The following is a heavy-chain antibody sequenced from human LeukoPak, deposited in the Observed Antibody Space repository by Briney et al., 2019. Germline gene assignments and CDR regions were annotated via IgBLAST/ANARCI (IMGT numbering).Heavy chain of an antibody. CDR3: AKRYHGSGTFDY. Sequence: GGSLRLSCGVSGITLSNYGMSWVRQAPGKGLEWVAGISDSGGRTNYADSVKGRFTISRDNSKNTLYLQMNSLRAEDTAVYYCAKRYHGSGTFDYWGQGTLVTVSS. J-gene: IGHJ4*02. D-gene: IGHD3-10*01. CDR1: GITLSNYG. V-gene: IGHV3-23*01. CDR2: ISDSGGRT.